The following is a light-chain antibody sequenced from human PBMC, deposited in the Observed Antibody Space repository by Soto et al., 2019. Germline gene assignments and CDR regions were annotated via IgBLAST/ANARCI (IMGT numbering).Light chain of an antibody. CDR2: AAS. Sequence: DIHMTQSQSSLSASVGDRVTITCRASQSISSYLNWYQQKPGTAPKLLIYAASYLGNGVPSRLSGSGSGTDFTLTIRSLQPDYFATYYCQQYNTYSPFGQGTRLEIK. CDR3: QQYNTYSP. J-gene: IGKJ5*01. CDR1: QSISSY. V-gene: IGKV1-39*01.